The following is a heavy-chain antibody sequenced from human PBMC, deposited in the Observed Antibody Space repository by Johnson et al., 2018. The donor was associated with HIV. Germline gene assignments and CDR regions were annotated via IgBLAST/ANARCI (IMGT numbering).Heavy chain of an antibody. V-gene: IGHV3-30*04. CDR3: ARAMGRWELDAALGAFDI. J-gene: IGHJ3*02. CDR2: ISYDGSNK. D-gene: IGHD1-26*01. CDR1: GFTFADYY. Sequence: VQLVESGGGVVQPGGSLRLSCAASGFTFADYYMNWMRQAPGKGLEWVAVISYDGSNKYYADSVKGRFTISRDNSKNTLYLQMNSLGAEDTAVYDCARAMGRWELDAALGAFDIWGQGTMVTVSS.